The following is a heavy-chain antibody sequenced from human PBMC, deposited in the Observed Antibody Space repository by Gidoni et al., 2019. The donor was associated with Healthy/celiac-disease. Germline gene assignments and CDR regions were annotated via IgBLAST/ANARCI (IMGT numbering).Heavy chain of an antibody. CDR2: IDPSDSYT. V-gene: IGHV5-10-1*01. J-gene: IGHJ6*02. CDR1: GYSFTSYW. CDR3: ASPSAAAGIVASSYYGMDV. Sequence: CRGSGYSFTSYWISWVRQMPGKGLEWMGRIDPSDSYTNYSPSFQGHVTISADKSISTAYLQWSSLKASDTAMYYCASPSAAAGIVASSYYGMDVWGQGTTVTVSS. D-gene: IGHD6-13*01.